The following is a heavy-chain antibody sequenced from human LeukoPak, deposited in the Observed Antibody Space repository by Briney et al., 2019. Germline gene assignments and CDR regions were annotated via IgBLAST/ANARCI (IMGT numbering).Heavy chain of an antibody. J-gene: IGHJ3*02. CDR3: ASDTVMVNVFDI. D-gene: IGHD5-18*01. CDR1: GGSISSGDYY. V-gene: IGHV4-30-4*01. Sequence: SETLSLTCTVSGGSISSGDYYWSWIRQPPGKGLEWIGHIYYSGSTYYNPSLKSRVTISVDRSKNQFSLTLSSVTAGDTAVYYCASDTVMVNVFDIWGQGPMVTVSS. CDR2: IYYSGST.